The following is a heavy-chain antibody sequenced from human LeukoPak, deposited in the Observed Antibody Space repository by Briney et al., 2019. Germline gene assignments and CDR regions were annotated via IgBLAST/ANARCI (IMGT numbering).Heavy chain of an antibody. CDR3: ASLGGYNYGDPNDY. CDR1: GGSISSTNW. J-gene: IGHJ4*02. Sequence: SGTLSLTCGVSGGSISSTNWWTWVRQPPGEGLEWIGEVHLSGRTNYNPSLESRVTMSVDTSKNQFSLKLSSVTAADTAVYYCASLGGYNYGDPNDYWGQGTLVTVSS. CDR2: VHLSGRT. V-gene: IGHV4-4*02. D-gene: IGHD5-18*01.